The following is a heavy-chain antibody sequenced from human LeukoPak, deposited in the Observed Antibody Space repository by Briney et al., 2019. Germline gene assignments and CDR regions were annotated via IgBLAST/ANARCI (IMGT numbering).Heavy chain of an antibody. V-gene: IGHV1-69*04. CDR1: GGTFSSYA. Sequence: SVKVSCKAPGGTFSSYAISWVRQAPGQGLEWMGRIIPILGIANYAQKFQGRVTITADKSTSTAYMELSSLRSEDTAVYYCARLDEMATITVDYWGQRTLVTVSS. D-gene: IGHD5-24*01. CDR3: ARLDEMATITVDY. CDR2: IIPILGIA. J-gene: IGHJ4*02.